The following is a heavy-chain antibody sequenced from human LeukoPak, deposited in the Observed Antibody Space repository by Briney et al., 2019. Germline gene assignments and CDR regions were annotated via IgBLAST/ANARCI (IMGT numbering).Heavy chain of an antibody. CDR3: ARVAVGATRAFDI. J-gene: IGHJ3*02. Sequence: SETLSLTCAVYGGSLPDFYWSWIRQPPGKGLEWIGSIYHSGSTYYNPSLKSRVTISVDTSKNQFSLKLSSVTAADTAVYYCARVAVGATRAFDIWGQGTMVTVSS. CDR1: GGSLPDFY. D-gene: IGHD1-26*01. CDR2: IYHSGST. V-gene: IGHV4-34*01.